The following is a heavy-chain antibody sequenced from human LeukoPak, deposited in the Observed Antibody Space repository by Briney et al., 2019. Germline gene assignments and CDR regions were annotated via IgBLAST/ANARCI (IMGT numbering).Heavy chain of an antibody. CDR3: ARAGGYCGRISCPYYFDY. Sequence: ASVKVSCKASGYTFTSYYMHWVRQAPGQGLEWMGIINPSGGSTSYAQKFQGGVTMTRDMSTSTAYMELSSLRSEDTAVYYCARAGGYCGRISCPYYFDYWGQGSLVAVSS. V-gene: IGHV1-46*01. D-gene: IGHD2-15*01. CDR2: INPSGGST. J-gene: IGHJ4*02. CDR1: GYTFTSYY.